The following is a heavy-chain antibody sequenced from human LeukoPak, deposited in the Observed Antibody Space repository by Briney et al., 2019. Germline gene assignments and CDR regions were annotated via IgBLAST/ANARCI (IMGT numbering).Heavy chain of an antibody. J-gene: IGHJ6*03. CDR2: IYYSGST. Sequence: KTSETLSLTCAVYGGSFSGYYWGWIRQPPGKGLEWIGSIYYSGSTYYNPSLKSRVTISVDTSKNQFSLKLSSVTAADTAVYYCYLVQNYYYYYMDVWGKGTTVTISS. V-gene: IGHV4-39*01. CDR1: GGSFSGYY. D-gene: IGHD2-8*02. CDR3: YLVQNYYYYYMDV.